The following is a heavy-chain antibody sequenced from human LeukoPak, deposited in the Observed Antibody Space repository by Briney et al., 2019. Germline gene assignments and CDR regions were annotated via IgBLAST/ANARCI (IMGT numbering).Heavy chain of an antibody. J-gene: IGHJ5*02. V-gene: IGHV4-39*07. D-gene: IGHD2-2*01. CDR3: ARGADIVVVPAAETGIRWFDP. CDR1: GGSISSGGYY. Sequence: PSETLSLTCTVSGGSISSGGYYWSWIRQPPGKGLEWIGEINHSGSTNYNPSLKSRVTISVDTSKNQFSLKLSSVTAADTAVYYCARGADIVVVPAAETGIRWFDPWGQGTLVTVSS. CDR2: INHSGST.